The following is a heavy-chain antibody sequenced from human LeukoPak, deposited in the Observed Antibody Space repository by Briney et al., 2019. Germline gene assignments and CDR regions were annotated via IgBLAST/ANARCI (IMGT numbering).Heavy chain of an antibody. J-gene: IGHJ4*02. Sequence: QPGGSLRLSCAASGFSFSTYAMNWVRQAPGKGLEWVSAISGSDDSTYYAESVKGRFTISRDNSKNTLLLQMNSLRVEDTAVYYCARGILEITMIVVVVWGQGTLVTVSS. CDR1: GFSFSTYA. V-gene: IGHV3-23*01. CDR2: ISGSDDST. D-gene: IGHD3-22*01. CDR3: ARGILEITMIVVVV.